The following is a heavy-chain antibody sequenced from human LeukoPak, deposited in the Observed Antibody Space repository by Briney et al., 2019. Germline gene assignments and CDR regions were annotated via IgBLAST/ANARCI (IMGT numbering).Heavy chain of an antibody. CDR2: IYYSGSI. V-gene: IGHV4-59*01. D-gene: IGHD3-10*02. CDR3: ARDSYVPNYYYGMDV. CDR1: GGSISSYY. J-gene: IGHJ6*02. Sequence: PSETLSLTCTVSGGSISSYYWTWIRQPPGKGLEWIGYIYYSGSINYNPSLKSRVTISVDTSKNQFSLKLSSVTAADTAVYYCARDSYVPNYYYGMDVWGQGTTVTVSS.